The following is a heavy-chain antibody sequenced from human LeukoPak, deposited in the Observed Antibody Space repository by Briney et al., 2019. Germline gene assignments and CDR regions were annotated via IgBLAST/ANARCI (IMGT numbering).Heavy chain of an antibody. CDR2: IYSGGST. CDR1: GFTVSSNY. V-gene: IGHV3-53*04. D-gene: IGHD3-10*01. Sequence: PGGSLRLSCAASGFTVSSNYMSWVRQAPGKGLEWVSVIYSGGSTYYADSVKGRFTISRHNSKNTLYLQMSSLRAEDTAVYYCARDNITMVRGVIHTWIYYYYGMDVWGQGTTVTVSS. CDR3: ARDNITMVRGVIHTWIYYYYGMDV. J-gene: IGHJ6*02.